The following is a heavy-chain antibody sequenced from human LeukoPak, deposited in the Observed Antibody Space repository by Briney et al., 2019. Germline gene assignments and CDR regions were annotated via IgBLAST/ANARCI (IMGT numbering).Heavy chain of an antibody. CDR3: TVDSSGWEAFDI. J-gene: IGHJ3*02. CDR2: IRSKAYGGTT. D-gene: IGHD6-19*01. Sequence: PGGSLRLSCTASGFTFGDYAMSWVRQAPGKGLEWVGFIRSKAYGGTTEYAASVKGRFTISRDDSKSIAYLQMNSLKTEDAAVYYCTVDSSGWEAFDIWGQGTMVTVSS. V-gene: IGHV3-49*04. CDR1: GFTFGDYA.